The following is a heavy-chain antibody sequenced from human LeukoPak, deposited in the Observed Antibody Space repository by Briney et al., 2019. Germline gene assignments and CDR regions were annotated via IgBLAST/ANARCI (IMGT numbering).Heavy chain of an antibody. CDR1: GGSVSSYY. J-gene: IGHJ5*02. CDR2: IYYSGST. D-gene: IGHD1-14*01. Sequence: SETLSLTCTVSGGSVSSYYWSWIRQPPGKGLEWMGDIYYSGSTNYNPYLKSRVTISVDMSKNQFSLMLSSVTAADTAVYYCARDRATTDRYVGWFDPWGQGTLVTVSS. CDR3: ARDRATTDRYVGWFDP. V-gene: IGHV4-59*02.